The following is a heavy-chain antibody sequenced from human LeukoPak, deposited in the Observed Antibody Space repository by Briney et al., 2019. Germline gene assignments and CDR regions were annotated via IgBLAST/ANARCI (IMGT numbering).Heavy chain of an antibody. J-gene: IGHJ4*02. Sequence: SETLSLTCTVSGGSISSSSYYWGWIRQPPGKGLEWIGSIYYSGSTYYNPSLKSRVTISVDTSKNQFSLKLSSVTAADTAVYYCARHGSVVGSWPDYWGQGTLVTVSS. CDR1: GGSISSSSYY. D-gene: IGHD6-13*01. V-gene: IGHV4-39*01. CDR3: ARHGSVVGSWPDY. CDR2: IYYSGST.